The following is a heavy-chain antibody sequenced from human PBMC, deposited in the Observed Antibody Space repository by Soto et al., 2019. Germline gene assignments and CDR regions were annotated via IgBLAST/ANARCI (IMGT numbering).Heavy chain of an antibody. CDR1: GFTFGDYA. V-gene: IGHV3-49*03. Sequence: GGSLRLSCTASGFTFGDYAMSWFRQAPGKGLEWVGFIRSKAYGGTTEYAASVKGRFTISRDDSKSIAYLQMNSLKTEDTAVYYCTRSITMVRGVTFGMDVWGQGTTVTVSS. CDR2: IRSKAYGGTT. D-gene: IGHD3-10*01. J-gene: IGHJ6*02. CDR3: TRSITMVRGVTFGMDV.